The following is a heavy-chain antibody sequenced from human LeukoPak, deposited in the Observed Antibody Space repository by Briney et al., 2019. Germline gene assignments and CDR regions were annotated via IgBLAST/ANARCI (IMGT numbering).Heavy chain of an antibody. V-gene: IGHV3-23*01. Sequence: GGSLRLSCAASGFTFSSYAMSWVRQAPGKGLQWVSAISGSGGSTYYADSVKGRFTISRDNSKNTLYLQMNSLRAEDTAVYYCAKDCSGGSCYSFFDPWGQGTLVTVSS. CDR2: ISGSGGST. D-gene: IGHD2-15*01. CDR1: GFTFSSYA. J-gene: IGHJ5*02. CDR3: AKDCSGGSCYSFFDP.